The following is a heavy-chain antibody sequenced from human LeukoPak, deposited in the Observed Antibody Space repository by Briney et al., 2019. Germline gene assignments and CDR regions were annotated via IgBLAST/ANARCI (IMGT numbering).Heavy chain of an antibody. CDR3: ARDRLLWFGELWGYYYYGMDV. V-gene: IGHV4-59*01. CDR2: IYYSGST. Sequence: SETLSLTCTVSGGSISSYYWSWIRQPPGKGLEWIGYIYYSGSTNYNPSLKSRVTISVDTSKNQFSLKLSSVTAADTAVYYCARDRLLWFGELWGYYYYGMDVWGQGTTVTVSS. D-gene: IGHD3-10*01. J-gene: IGHJ6*02. CDR1: GGSISSYY.